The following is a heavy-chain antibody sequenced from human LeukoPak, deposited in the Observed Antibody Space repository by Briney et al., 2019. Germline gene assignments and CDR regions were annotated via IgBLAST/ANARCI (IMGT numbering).Heavy chain of an antibody. J-gene: IGHJ4*02. CDR2: IYPGDSDA. D-gene: IGHD3-22*01. Sequence: PGESLKISCQASGYSFTTYWIGWVRQMPGRGLEWMGIIYPGDSDARYSPSFQGQVTISADKSISTAYLQWSGLKASDTAMYYCARLGGYNYDFDYWGQGTLVTVSS. CDR3: ARLGGYNYDFDY. CDR1: GYSFTTYW. V-gene: IGHV5-51*01.